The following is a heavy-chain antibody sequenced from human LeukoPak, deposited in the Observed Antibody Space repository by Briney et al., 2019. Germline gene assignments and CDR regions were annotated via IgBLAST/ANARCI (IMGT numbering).Heavy chain of an antibody. CDR2: ISGSGGST. D-gene: IGHD6-13*01. V-gene: IGHV3-23*01. Sequence: PGGSLGLSCAASGFTFSSYAMSWVRQAPGKGLEWVSAISGSGGSTYYADSVKGRFTISRDNSKNTLYLQMNSLRAEDTAVYYRAKRWVAAGDFDYWGQGTLVTVSS. J-gene: IGHJ4*02. CDR3: AKRWVAAGDFDY. CDR1: GFTFSSYA.